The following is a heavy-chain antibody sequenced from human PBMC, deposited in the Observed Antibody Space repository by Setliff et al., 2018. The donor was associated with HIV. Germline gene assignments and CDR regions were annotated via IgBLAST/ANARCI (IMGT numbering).Heavy chain of an antibody. Sequence: SETLSLTCTVSGGSINSTSYYWGWIRQPPGNGLEWIGSIYHTGSSYYNPSLNDRATISLDTSKNQFSLKLNSVTAADTAVYYCAREEVGAHYYYGMDVWGQGTTVTVSS. D-gene: IGHD1-26*01. CDR2: IYHTGSS. CDR3: AREEVGAHYYYGMDV. J-gene: IGHJ6*02. V-gene: IGHV4-39*07. CDR1: GGSINSTSYY.